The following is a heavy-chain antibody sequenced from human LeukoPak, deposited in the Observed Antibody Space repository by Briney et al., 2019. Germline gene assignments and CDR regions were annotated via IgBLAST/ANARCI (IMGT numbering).Heavy chain of an antibody. Sequence: ASVKVSFKSSSYTFTGYFIHWVRQAPGQGLEWMWWVNPNSGGTDYAQNFQGGVTMTWDTSISTAYMELSSLRSDDTAVYYCAQTSPKGGFYPAYWGQGTLVTVSS. J-gene: IGHJ4*02. D-gene: IGHD2/OR15-2a*01. CDR3: AQTSPKGGFYPAY. CDR2: VNPNSGGT. V-gene: IGHV1-2*02. CDR1: SYTFTGYF.